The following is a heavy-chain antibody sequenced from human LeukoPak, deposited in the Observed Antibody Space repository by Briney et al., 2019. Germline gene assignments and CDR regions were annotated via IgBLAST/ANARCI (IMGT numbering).Heavy chain of an antibody. Sequence: SQTLSLTCTVSGASIRSGDYYWSWIRQHPGKGLEWIGYIYYSGSTYYNPSLKSRVTISVDTSKNQFSLKLSSVTAADTAVYYCARAGYGSGKVYFDYWGQGTLVTVSS. J-gene: IGHJ4*02. D-gene: IGHD3-10*01. CDR1: GASIRSGDYY. CDR2: IYYSGST. CDR3: ARAGYGSGKVYFDY. V-gene: IGHV4-31*03.